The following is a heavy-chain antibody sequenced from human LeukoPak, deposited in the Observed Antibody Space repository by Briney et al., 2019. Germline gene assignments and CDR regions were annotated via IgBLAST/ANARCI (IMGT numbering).Heavy chain of an antibody. CDR1: GFTFCSYG. V-gene: IGHV3-23*01. CDR3: AKGATIFGVVGPPNWFDP. D-gene: IGHD3-3*01. CDR2: ISGSGGST. J-gene: IGHJ5*02. Sequence: GGSLRLSCAASGFTFCSYGMHLVRQAPGKGLEWVSAISGSGGSTYYADSVKGRFTTSRDNSKNTLYLQMNSLRAEDTAVYYCAKGATIFGVVGPPNWFDPWGQGTLVTVSS.